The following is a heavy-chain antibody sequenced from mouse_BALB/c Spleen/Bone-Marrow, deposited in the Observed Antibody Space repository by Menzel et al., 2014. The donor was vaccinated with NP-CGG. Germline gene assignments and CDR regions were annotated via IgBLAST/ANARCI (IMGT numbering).Heavy chain of an antibody. J-gene: IGHJ3*01. CDR3: ARGGGFAF. CDR2: FHPYNDDT. CDR1: GYTFTTYP. D-gene: IGHD1-1*02. V-gene: IGHV1-47*01. Sequence: QVQLQKSGAELMQPGDSVKMSCKAFGYTFTTYPIEWMQQNHGKSLEWIGNFHPYNDDTKYNEKFKGKAKLTVEKSSSILLFCLSLFASEDSGFYNWARGGGFAFWSQATLVTVSA.